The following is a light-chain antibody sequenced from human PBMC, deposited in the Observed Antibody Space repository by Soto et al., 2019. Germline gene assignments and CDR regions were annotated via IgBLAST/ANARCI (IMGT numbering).Light chain of an antibody. CDR3: AAWDDSLNGGV. CDR2: SND. V-gene: IGLV1-44*01. Sequence: QSVLTQPPSASGTPGQRVTISCSGSSSNIGSNAVNWYQQLPETAPKLLIYSNDQRPSGVPDRFSGSESGTSASLAISGLQSEDEADYYCAAWDDSLNGGVFGGGTKLTVL. J-gene: IGLJ3*02. CDR1: SSNIGSNA.